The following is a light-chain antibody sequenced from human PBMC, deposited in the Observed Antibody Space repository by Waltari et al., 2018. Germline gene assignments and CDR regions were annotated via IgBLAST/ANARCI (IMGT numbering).Light chain of an antibody. V-gene: IGKV1-39*01. CDR2: ATS. Sequence: DIQMTQSPSSLSASVRDRVTIPCRASQSISNNLNLYQQKPWKAPKPLIYATSVLQSGVPSRFSGRGSGTDFTLTISSLQPEDFATYYCQQTYSTWTFGQGTAVEIK. CDR3: QQTYSTWT. CDR1: QSISNN. J-gene: IGKJ1*01.